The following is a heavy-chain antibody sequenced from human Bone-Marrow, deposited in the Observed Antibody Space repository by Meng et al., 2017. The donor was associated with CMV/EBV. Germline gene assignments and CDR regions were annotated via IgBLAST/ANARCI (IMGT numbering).Heavy chain of an antibody. CDR3: AKDVVVVTPGYFDY. D-gene: IGHD3-22*01. CDR1: GLTVSTNY. CDR2: ISGSGGST. J-gene: IGHJ4*02. V-gene: IGHV3-23*01. Sequence: GESLKISCAASGLTVSTNYVTWVRQAPGKGLEWVSAISGSGGSTYYADSVKGRFTISRDNSKNTLYLQMNSLRAEDTAVYYCAKDVVVVTPGYFDYWGQGTLVTVSS.